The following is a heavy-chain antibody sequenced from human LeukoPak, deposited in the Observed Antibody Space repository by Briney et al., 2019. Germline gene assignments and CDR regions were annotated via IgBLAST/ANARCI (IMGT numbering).Heavy chain of an antibody. V-gene: IGHV3-9*01. J-gene: IGHJ4*02. CDR2: ISWNSGII. Sequence: SLTLSCAASGFTFQDYAMQWLRQAPGKALEWVSGISWNSGIIGYADSVKGRFTTSRDNAKNSLYLQMNSLRPEDTALYYCTKDSVAMVTTSDYWGQGTLVTVSS. CDR1: GFTFQDYA. CDR3: TKDSVAMVTTSDY. D-gene: IGHD5-18*01.